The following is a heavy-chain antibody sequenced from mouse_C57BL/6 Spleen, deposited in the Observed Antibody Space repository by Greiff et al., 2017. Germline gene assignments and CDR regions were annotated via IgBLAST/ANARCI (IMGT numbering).Heavy chain of an antibody. CDR1: GFNIKDYY. V-gene: IGHV14-2*01. CDR3: ARDGNQLRFAD. Sequence: VQLQQSGAELVKPGASVKLSCTASGFNIKDYYMHWVKQRTEQGLEWIGRIDPEDGETKYAPQFQGKATITADTTSNTAYLKLSSLTSEDTAVYYCARDGNQLRFADWGQGTLVTVSA. D-gene: IGHD2-1*01. J-gene: IGHJ3*01. CDR2: IDPEDGET.